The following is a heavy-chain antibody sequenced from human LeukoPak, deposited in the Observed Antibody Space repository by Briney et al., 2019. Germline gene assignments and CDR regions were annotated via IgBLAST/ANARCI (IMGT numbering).Heavy chain of an antibody. CDR3: AREEGSSTEGYYMDA. V-gene: IGHV4-59*01. CDR2: IYYSGST. CDR1: GGSISSYY. Sequence: SETLSLTCTVSGGSISSYYWSWIRQPPGKGLEWIGYIYYSGSTNYNPSLKSRVTISVDTSKNQFSLKLSSVTAADTAVYYCAREEGSSTEGYYMDAWGKGTTVTVSS. J-gene: IGHJ6*03. D-gene: IGHD2-2*01.